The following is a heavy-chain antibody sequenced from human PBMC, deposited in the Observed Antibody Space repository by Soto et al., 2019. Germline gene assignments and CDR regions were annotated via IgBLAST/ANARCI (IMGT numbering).Heavy chain of an antibody. CDR1: GFTFSXXX. Sequence: QVQLVESGGGVVQPGRSLRLSCAASGFTFSXXXXXXXXXXXXXXXXXVAVISYDGSNKYYADSVKGRFTISRDNSKXXXXXXXXXXXXXXXXXXXXXXXXYDXXXXXGMDVWGQGTTVTVSS. V-gene: IGHV3-30-3*01. J-gene: IGHJ6*02. CDR2: ISYDGSNK. D-gene: IGHD3-3*01. CDR3: XXXXYDXXXXXGMDV.